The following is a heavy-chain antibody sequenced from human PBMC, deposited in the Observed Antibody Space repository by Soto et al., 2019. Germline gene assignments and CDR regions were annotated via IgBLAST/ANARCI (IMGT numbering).Heavy chain of an antibody. J-gene: IGHJ5*02. CDR1: GGTFSSYA. CDR2: IIPIFGTA. V-gene: IGHV1-69*12. D-gene: IGHD3-10*01. CDR3: ARGPMVRGVIIVWFDP. Sequence: QVQLVQSGAEVKKPGSSVKVSCKASGGTFSSYAISWVRQAPGQGLEWMGGIIPIFGTANYAQKFQGRVTITADESTSTAYMERSSLRSEDTAVYYCARGPMVRGVIIVWFDPWGQGTLVTVSS.